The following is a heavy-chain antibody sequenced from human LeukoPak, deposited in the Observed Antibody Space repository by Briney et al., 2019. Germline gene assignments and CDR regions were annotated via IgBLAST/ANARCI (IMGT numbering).Heavy chain of an antibody. CDR2: IYYSGST. Sequence: PSETLSLTCTVAGGPISSSSYYWGWIRQPPGKGLEWIGSIYYSGSTYYNPSLKSRVTISVDTSKNQFSLKLSSVTAADTAVYYCARVWVYYYESSGPRDAFDIWGQGTMVTVSS. D-gene: IGHD3-22*01. J-gene: IGHJ3*02. V-gene: IGHV4-39*07. CDR1: GGPISSSSYY. CDR3: ARVWVYYYESSGPRDAFDI.